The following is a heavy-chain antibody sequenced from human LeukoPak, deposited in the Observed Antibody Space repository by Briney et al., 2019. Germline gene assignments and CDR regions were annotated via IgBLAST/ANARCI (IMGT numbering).Heavy chain of an antibody. CDR2: INPNSGGT. V-gene: IGHV1-2*02. CDR1: GYTLTGYY. Sequence: ASVKVSCKASGYTLTGYYMHWVRQAPGQGLEWMGWINPNSGGTNSAQKFQGRVTMTRDTSINTAYMELSRLRPDDTAVYYCASARGYSGYDSLDYWGQGTLVTVSS. J-gene: IGHJ4*02. CDR3: ASARGYSGYDSLDY. D-gene: IGHD5-12*01.